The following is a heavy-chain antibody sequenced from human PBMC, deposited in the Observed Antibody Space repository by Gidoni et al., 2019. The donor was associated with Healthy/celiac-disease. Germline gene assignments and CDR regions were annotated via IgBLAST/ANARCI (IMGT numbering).Heavy chain of an antibody. V-gene: IGHV3-21*01. CDR2: ISSSSSYI. CDR3: ARDPNTPVREIGTIQTDY. Sequence: EVQLVESGGGLVKPGGSLRLSCAASGFTFSSYSMNWVRQAPGKGLEWVSSISSSSSYIYYADSVKGRFTISRDNAKNSLYLQMNSLRAEDTAVYYCARDPNTPVREIGTIQTDYWGQGTLVTVSS. D-gene: IGHD3-3*01. CDR1: GFTFSSYS. J-gene: IGHJ4*02.